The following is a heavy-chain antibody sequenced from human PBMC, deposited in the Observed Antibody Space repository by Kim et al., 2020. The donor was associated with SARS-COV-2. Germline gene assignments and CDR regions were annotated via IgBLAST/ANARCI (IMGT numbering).Heavy chain of an antibody. J-gene: IGHJ4*02. D-gene: IGHD3-10*01. CDR2: IYYSGST. Sequence: SETLSLTCTVSGGSMSGYYWSWIRQPPGKGLEWIGYIYYSGSTNYNPSLKSRVTISIDTPKNQFSLKLSSVTAADTAVYYCARGVFNADYWGQGTLVTVS. CDR1: GGSMSGYY. V-gene: IGHV4-59*01. CDR3: ARGVFNADY.